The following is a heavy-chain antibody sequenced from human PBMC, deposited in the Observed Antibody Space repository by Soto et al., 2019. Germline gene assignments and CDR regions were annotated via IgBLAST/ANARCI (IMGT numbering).Heavy chain of an antibody. CDR2: IYPGDSDT. CDR1: GYSFTIYW. V-gene: IGHV5-51*01. D-gene: IGHD6-13*01. Sequence: HGESLKISCKGSGYSFTIYWIGWVLQMPWKGLEWMGIIYPGDSDTRYSPSFQGQVTISADKSISTAYLQWSSLKASDTAMYYCAISYIAAANWGGMDVWGQGTTVTVSS. CDR3: AISYIAAANWGGMDV. J-gene: IGHJ6*02.